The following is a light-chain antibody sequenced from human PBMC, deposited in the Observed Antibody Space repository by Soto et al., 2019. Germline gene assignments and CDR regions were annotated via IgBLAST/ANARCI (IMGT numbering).Light chain of an antibody. Sequence: EIVLRQSPATLSLSPGERATLSCRASQSVSSYLAWYQQKPGQAPRLLIYDASNRATGIPARFSGSGSGTDFTLTISSLEPEDFAVYYCQQRSHWPTFGPGTKVDIK. CDR1: QSVSSY. V-gene: IGKV3-11*01. CDR3: QQRSHWPT. CDR2: DAS. J-gene: IGKJ3*01.